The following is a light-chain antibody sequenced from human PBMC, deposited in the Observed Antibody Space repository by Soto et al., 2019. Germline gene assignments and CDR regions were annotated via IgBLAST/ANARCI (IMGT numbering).Light chain of an antibody. CDR2: GAS. V-gene: IGKV3-20*01. Sequence: EIVLTQSPGTLSLSPGERATLSCRASQSVSSSDLAWYQQKPGQAPRLLIYGASSRATGIPDRFSGSGSGTDFTLTISRLEPEDFAVYYCQQYGSSPLTFGGGTKV. J-gene: IGKJ4*01. CDR1: QSVSSSD. CDR3: QQYGSSPLT.